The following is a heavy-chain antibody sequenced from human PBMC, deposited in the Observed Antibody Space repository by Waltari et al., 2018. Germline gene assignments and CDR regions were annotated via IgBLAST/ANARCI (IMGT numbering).Heavy chain of an antibody. CDR3: AREVVRTTMVDP. J-gene: IGHJ5*02. CDR1: GYIFIDHY. Sequence: QVQLVQSGAEVKKPGDSVKVSCKASGYIFIDHYIHRIRQAPGQGPEWVGRNNPKSGVTKYAKNFQGRATMTRDTSVNTAYMQLTSLTSDDTALFYCAREVVRTTMVDPWGQGTLVTVSS. D-gene: IGHD1-1*01. CDR2: NNPKSGVT. V-gene: IGHV1-2*06.